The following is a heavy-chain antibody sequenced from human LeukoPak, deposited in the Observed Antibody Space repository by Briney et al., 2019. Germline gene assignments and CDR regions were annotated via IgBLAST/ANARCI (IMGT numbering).Heavy chain of an antibody. CDR2: ISSSSSYI. CDR1: GFTFSSYS. J-gene: IGHJ4*02. D-gene: IGHD2-2*01. CDR3: ARAVGYCSSTSCYAPFFDY. Sequence: GGSLRLSCAASGFTFSSYSMNWVRQAPGKGLEWVSSISSSSSYIYYADSVKGRFTISRDNAKNSLYLQMNSLRAEDTAVYYCARAVGYCSSTSCYAPFFDYSGQGTLVTVSS. V-gene: IGHV3-21*01.